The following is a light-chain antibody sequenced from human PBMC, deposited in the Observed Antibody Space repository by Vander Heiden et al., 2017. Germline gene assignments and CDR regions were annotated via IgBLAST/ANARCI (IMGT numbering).Light chain of an antibody. J-gene: IGKJ3*01. CDR2: AAS. CDR3: QKYNSAGFT. Sequence: DIQMTQSPSSLSASVGDRVTITCRARQGISNYLAWYQQKPGKVPKLLIYAASTLQSGVPSRFSGSGSGTDFTLTISSLQPEDVATYYCQKYNSAGFTFGHGTKVDIK. V-gene: IGKV1-27*01. CDR1: QGISNY.